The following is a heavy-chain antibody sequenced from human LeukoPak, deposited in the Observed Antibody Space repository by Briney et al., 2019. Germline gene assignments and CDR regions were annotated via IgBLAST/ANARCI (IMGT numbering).Heavy chain of an antibody. CDR3: ARDFIFYESLSGYYNLYYFDY. D-gene: IGHD3-9*01. CDR1: GYTFTGYY. V-gene: IGHV1-2*02. CDR2: INPNTGGT. Sequence: GASVKVSCKASGYTFTGYYMHWVRQAPGQGLEWMGWINPNTGGTNYAQKFQDRVTMTRDTSINTDYMELSGLRSDDTAVYYCARDFIFYESLSGYYNLYYFDYWGQGTLVSVSS. J-gene: IGHJ4*02.